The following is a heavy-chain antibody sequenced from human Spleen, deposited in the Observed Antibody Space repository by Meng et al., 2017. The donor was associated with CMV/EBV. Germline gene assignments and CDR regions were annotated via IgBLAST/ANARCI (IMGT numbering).Heavy chain of an antibody. CDR1: GFTFSSYW. V-gene: IGHV3-74*01. Sequence: GGSLRLSCAASGFTFSSYWMHWVRQAPGKGLVWVSRINSDGSSTTYADSVKGRFTISRDNAKNTLNLQMNSLRAEDTAVYYCARGRPGYDFWSGYHQNSYYYYGLDVWGQGTTVTVSS. D-gene: IGHD3-3*01. CDR3: ARGRPGYDFWSGYHQNSYYYYGLDV. J-gene: IGHJ6*02. CDR2: INSDGSST.